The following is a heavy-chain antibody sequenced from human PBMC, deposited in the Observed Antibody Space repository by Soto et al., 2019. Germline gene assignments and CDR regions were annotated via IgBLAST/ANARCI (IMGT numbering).Heavy chain of an antibody. CDR1: GFTFSSHA. CDR2: ISYSGTTT. D-gene: IGHD3-3*01. Sequence: EVQLLESGGGLVQPEGSLRLSCAASGFTFSSHAMSWVRQAPGKGLEWVSAISYSGTTTYYAESVKGRFTISRDNSKNTLYLQMNSLRVEDKAIYYCAKRFTLFGEVKLSHDFDYWGQGTLVTVSS. CDR3: AKRFTLFGEVKLSHDFDY. V-gene: IGHV3-23*01. J-gene: IGHJ4*02.